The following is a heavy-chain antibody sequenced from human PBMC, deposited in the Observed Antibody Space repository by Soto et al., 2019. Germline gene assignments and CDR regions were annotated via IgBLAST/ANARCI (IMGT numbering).Heavy chain of an antibody. V-gene: IGHV4-39*01. Sequence: SETLSLTCTVSGGSISSSSYYWGWIRQPPGKGLEWIGSIYYSGSTYYNPSLKSRVTISVDTSKNQFSLKLSSVTAADTAVYYCARILRYFDWSLVDWGQGTLVTVSS. CDR3: ARILRYFDWSLVD. CDR1: GGSISSSSYY. CDR2: IYYSGST. D-gene: IGHD3-9*01. J-gene: IGHJ4*02.